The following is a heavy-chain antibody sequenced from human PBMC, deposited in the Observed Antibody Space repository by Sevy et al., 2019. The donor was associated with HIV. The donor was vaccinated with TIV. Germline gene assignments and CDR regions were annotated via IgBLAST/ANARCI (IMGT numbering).Heavy chain of an antibody. CDR1: GYTFTGYY. Sequence: APVKVSCKASGYTFTGYYMHWVRQAPGQGLEWMGWINPNSGGTNYAQRFQGRVTMTRDTSISTAYMELSRLRSDDTAVYYCARNLPSDSSSWPYYYYGMDVWGQGTTVTVSS. CDR2: INPNSGGT. CDR3: ARNLPSDSSSWPYYYYGMDV. D-gene: IGHD6-13*01. V-gene: IGHV1-2*02. J-gene: IGHJ6*02.